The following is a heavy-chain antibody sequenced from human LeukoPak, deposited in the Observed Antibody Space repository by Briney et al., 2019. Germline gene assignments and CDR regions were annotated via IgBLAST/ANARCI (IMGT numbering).Heavy chain of an antibody. J-gene: IGHJ4*02. V-gene: IGHV3-64D*06. D-gene: IGHD3-22*01. CDR2: ISSNGGST. CDR3: VKEGYYDSSEDY. CDR1: GFTFSSYA. Sequence: GRSLRLSCAASGFTFSSYAMHWVRQAPGKGLEYVSAISSNGGSTYYADSVKGRFTISRDNSKNTLYLQMSSLRAEDTAVYYCVKEGYYDSSEDYWGQGTLVTVSS.